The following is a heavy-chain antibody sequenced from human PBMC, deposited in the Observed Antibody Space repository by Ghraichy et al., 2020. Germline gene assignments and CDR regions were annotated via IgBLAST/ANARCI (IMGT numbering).Heavy chain of an antibody. CDR3: ARDLAGSPHS. D-gene: IGHD3-10*01. V-gene: IGHV3-74*01. CDR1: GFTFNTYW. Sequence: GESLNISCAASGFTFNTYWMNWVRQAPGKGLVWASLINGAGTTTTYADSVRGRFTISRDNAKNTLYLQMDSLRADDTALYYCARDLAGSPHSWGQGTLVTVSS. CDR2: INGAGTTT. J-gene: IGHJ1*01.